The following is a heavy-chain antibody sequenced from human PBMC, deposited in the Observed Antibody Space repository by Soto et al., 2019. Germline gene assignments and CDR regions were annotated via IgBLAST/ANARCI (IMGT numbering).Heavy chain of an antibody. Sequence: GGSLRLSCAASGFTFSSYWMSWVRQAPGKGLEWVANIKQDGSEKYYVDSVKGRFTISRDNAKNSLYLQMNSLRAEDTAVYYCARDDFYYDSSGYYSAFDIWGQGTVVTVS. J-gene: IGHJ3*02. D-gene: IGHD3-22*01. CDR1: GFTFSSYW. V-gene: IGHV3-7*01. CDR2: IKQDGSEK. CDR3: ARDDFYYDSSGYYSAFDI.